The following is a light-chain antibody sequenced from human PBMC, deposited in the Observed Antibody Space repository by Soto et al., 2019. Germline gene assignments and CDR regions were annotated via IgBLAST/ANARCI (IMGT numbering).Light chain of an antibody. J-gene: IGKJ1*01. Sequence: EVVMTQSPANLSVSPGKRATLSCRASQSVGSNLAWYQQRPGQSPRLLIYGASTRATDIPARFSGSGSGAEFTLTLSSLQSEDVAVYYCQQYNNWQWTFGQGAKVDI. CDR3: QQYNNWQWT. CDR2: GAS. CDR1: QSVGSN. V-gene: IGKV3-15*01.